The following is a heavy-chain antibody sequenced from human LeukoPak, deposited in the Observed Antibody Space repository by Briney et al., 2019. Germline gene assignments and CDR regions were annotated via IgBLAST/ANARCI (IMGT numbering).Heavy chain of an antibody. V-gene: IGHV4-4*02. CDR1: GGSINSSNW. CDR3: ARWSRLLVVATIRGAYFDY. CDR2: IYHSGST. J-gene: IGHJ4*02. D-gene: IGHD5-12*01. Sequence: SETLSLTSAVSGGSINSSNWWSWVRRPPGKGLEWIGEIYHSGSTNYNPSLKSRVTISVDKCKNQFSLKLSSVTAADTAVYYCARWSRLLVVATIRGAYFDYWGQGTLVTVSS.